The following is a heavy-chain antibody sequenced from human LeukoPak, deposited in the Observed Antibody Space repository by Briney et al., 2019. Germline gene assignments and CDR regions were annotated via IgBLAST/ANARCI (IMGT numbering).Heavy chain of an antibody. J-gene: IGHJ3*02. V-gene: IGHV4-61*02. CDR3: ARGRRDDYNVDAFDI. D-gene: IGHD5-24*01. CDR2: IYPSGST. CDR1: GGSISSGGYY. Sequence: PSQTLSLTCTVSGGSISSGGYYWSWIRQPTGKGLEWIGRIYPSGSTSYNPSLKSRVTVSIDTSKNQFSLKLSSVTAADTAVYYCARGRRDDYNVDAFDIWGQGTVVTVSS.